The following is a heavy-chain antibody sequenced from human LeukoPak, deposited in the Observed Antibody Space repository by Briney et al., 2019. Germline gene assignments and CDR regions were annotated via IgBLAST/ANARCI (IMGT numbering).Heavy chain of an antibody. CDR2: ITSSGADI. D-gene: IGHD5-12*01. V-gene: IGHV3-11*01. CDR1: GFTFNDYY. Sequence: KPGGSLRLSCAASGFTFNDYYMSWIRQAPGKGLEWVAYITSSGADIYYADSVKGRLTISRDNAKNALFLRMNSLRVEDTATYYCASDIVATSGDFWGQGTLVSVSS. CDR3: ASDIVATSGDF. J-gene: IGHJ4*02.